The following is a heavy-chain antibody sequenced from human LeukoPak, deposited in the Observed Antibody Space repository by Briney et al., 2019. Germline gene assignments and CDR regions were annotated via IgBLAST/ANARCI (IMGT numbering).Heavy chain of an antibody. CDR1: GYTFTGYY. V-gene: IGHV1-2*02. J-gene: IGHJ6*02. D-gene: IGHD3-10*01. CDR3: ARGTYYYGSGRHAWHGMDV. Sequence: ASVKVSCKASGYTFTGYYMHWVRQAPGQGLEWMGWINPNSGGTNYAQQFQGRVTMTRDPSISTAYMELSRLRSDDTAVYYCARGTYYYGSGRHAWHGMDVWGQGTTVTVSS. CDR2: INPNSGGT.